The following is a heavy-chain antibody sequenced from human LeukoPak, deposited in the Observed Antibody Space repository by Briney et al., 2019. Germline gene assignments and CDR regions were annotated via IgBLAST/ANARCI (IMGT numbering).Heavy chain of an antibody. V-gene: IGHV4-30-2*01. CDR2: IYHSGGT. CDR1: GGSISSGGYY. D-gene: IGHD2-8*01. Sequence: SETLSLTCTVSGGSISSGGYYWSWIRQPPGKGLEWIGYIYHSGGTYYNPSLKSRVTISVDRSKNQFSLKLSSVTAADTAVYYCAGMVYAIRAFDYWGQGTLVTVSS. CDR3: AGMVYAIRAFDY. J-gene: IGHJ4*02.